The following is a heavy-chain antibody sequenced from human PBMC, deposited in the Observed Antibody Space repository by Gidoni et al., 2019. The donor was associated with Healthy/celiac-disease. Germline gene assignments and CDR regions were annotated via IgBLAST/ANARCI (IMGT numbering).Heavy chain of an antibody. Sequence: EVQLVESGGGLVQPGGSLRLSCAASGFTFSSYEMTLVRQAPGKGLEWVSYISSSGSTIYYADSVKGRFTISRDNAKNSLYLQMNSLRAEDTAVYYCRATIIAVAVYFDYWGQGTLVTVSS. CDR1: GFTFSSYE. D-gene: IGHD6-19*01. J-gene: IGHJ4*02. V-gene: IGHV3-48*03. CDR3: RATIIAVAVYFDY. CDR2: ISSSGSTI.